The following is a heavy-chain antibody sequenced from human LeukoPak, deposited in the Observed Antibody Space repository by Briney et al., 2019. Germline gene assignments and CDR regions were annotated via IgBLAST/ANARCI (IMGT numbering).Heavy chain of an antibody. J-gene: IGHJ4*02. CDR2: IYTSGST. V-gene: IGHV4-4*07. CDR1: GGSISSYY. CDR3: ARESYSSSYLFDF. Sequence: PSETLSLTCTASGGSISSYYWSWIRQPAGKGLEWIGRIYTSGSTNYKPSLKRRVTMSVDTSKNQISLKVNSVTAADPAVYYCARESYSSSYLFDFWGQGTLVTVSS. D-gene: IGHD6-6*01.